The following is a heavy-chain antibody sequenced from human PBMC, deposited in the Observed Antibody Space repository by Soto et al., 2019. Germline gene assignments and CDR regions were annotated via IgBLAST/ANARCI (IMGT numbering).Heavy chain of an antibody. V-gene: IGHV3-74*01. D-gene: IGHD6-13*01. CDR3: AKDSWYFDL. J-gene: IGHJ4*02. Sequence: ESLKMFFAASGLIFTNFWMHLVRQVPGKGLVWVSRIDTSGSSTSYADSVKGRFTISRDNDKNTVSLQMNSLRAEDKGVYYCAKDSWYFDLWSQGSLVTVSS. CDR1: GLIFTNFW. CDR2: IDTSGSST.